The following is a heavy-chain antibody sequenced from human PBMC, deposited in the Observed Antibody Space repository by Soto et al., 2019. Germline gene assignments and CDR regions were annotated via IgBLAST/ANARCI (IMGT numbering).Heavy chain of an antibody. V-gene: IGHV4-34*01. J-gene: IGHJ6*02. D-gene: IGHD1-26*01. Sequence: SETLSLTCAVYGGSFSGYYWSWIRQPPGKGLEWIGEINHSGSTNYNPSLKSRVTISVDTSKNQFSLKLSSVTAADTAVYYCARDLVGATSGRYYYYGMDVWGQGTTVTVSS. CDR2: INHSGST. CDR1: GGSFSGYY. CDR3: ARDLVGATSGRYYYYGMDV.